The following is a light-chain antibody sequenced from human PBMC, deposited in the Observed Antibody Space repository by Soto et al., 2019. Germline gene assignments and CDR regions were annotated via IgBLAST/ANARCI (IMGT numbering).Light chain of an antibody. V-gene: IGKV3-11*01. CDR2: DAS. CDR3: QQRSNWPIT. Sequence: ELLLTQSPATLSLSPGRRATLSCMASQSVSSYLAWYQQKPGQAPRLLIYDASNRATGISARFSGSGSGTDFTLTISSLEPEDFAVYYCQQRSNWPITFGQGTRLEIK. CDR1: QSVSSY. J-gene: IGKJ5*01.